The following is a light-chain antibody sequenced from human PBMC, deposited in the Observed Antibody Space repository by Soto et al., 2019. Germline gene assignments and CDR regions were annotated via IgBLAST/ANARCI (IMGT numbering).Light chain of an antibody. V-gene: IGKV3-15*01. CDR2: DAS. CDR1: QTVVTH. Sequence: EVVMTQSPVTLSLSPGDRATVSCRASQTVVTHLAWFQHKPGQPPRLLIYDASATATGIPARFSGSGSGTEFTLTISSLQSEDFAVYDCQQYNKWPRTFGQGTKVE. J-gene: IGKJ1*01. CDR3: QQYNKWPRT.